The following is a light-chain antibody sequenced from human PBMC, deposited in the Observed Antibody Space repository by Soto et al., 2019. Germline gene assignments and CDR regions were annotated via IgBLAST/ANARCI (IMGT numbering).Light chain of an antibody. V-gene: IGKV1-5*01. Sequence: DIQVTQSPSTLSASIGDRVTITCRASQSISSWLAWYQQKPGKAPKLLIFDASTLESGVPSRFSGSGSGTEFPLTISSLQPDDFATYYCQQYNGYSMYTFCQGTKVEIK. CDR3: QQYNGYSMYT. J-gene: IGKJ2*01. CDR2: DAS. CDR1: QSISSW.